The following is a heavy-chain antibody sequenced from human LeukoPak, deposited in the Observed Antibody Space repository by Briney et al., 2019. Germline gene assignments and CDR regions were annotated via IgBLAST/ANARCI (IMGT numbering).Heavy chain of an antibody. CDR3: ARLQIRDSSSSWGSYYYYYMDV. V-gene: IGHV4-34*01. CDR2: INHSGST. J-gene: IGHJ6*03. Sequence: SETRSLTCAVYGGSFSGYYWSWIRQPPGKGLEWIGEINHSGSTNYNPSLKSRVTISVDTSKNQFSLKLSSVTAADTAVYYCARLQIRDSSSSWGSYYYYYMDVWGKGTTVTVSS. D-gene: IGHD6-13*01. CDR1: GGSFSGYY.